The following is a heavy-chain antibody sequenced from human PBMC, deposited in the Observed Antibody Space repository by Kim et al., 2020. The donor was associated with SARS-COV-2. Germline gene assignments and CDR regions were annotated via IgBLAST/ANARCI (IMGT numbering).Heavy chain of an antibody. J-gene: IGHJ4*02. CDR3: AKDCFARPYDSPAFYFDY. Sequence: GGSLRLSCAASGFTFSSYAMSWVRQAPGKGLEWVSAISGSGGSTYYADSVKGRFTISRDNSKNTLYLQMNSLRAEDTAVYYCAKDCFARPYDSPAFYFDYWGQGTLVTVSS. CDR2: ISGSGGST. V-gene: IGHV3-23*01. D-gene: IGHD5-12*01. CDR1: GFTFSSYA.